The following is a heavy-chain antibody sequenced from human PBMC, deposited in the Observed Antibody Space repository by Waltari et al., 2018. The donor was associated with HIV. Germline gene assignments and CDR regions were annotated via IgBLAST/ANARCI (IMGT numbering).Heavy chain of an antibody. CDR1: GLPFSRYS. CDR2: ISSSSSYI. J-gene: IGHJ4*02. CDR3: ARDRDIAVDY. D-gene: IGHD5-12*01. V-gene: IGHV3-21*01. Sequence: EVQLVESGGGLVKPGGSLRLSCAASGLPFSRYSMNWVRQAPGKGLEWVSSISSSSSYIYYADSVKGRFTISRDNAKNSLYLQMNSLRAEDTAVYYCARDRDIAVDYWGQGTLVTVSS.